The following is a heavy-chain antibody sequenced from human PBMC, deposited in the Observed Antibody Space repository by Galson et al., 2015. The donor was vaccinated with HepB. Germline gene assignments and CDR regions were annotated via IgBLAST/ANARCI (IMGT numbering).Heavy chain of an antibody. D-gene: IGHD3-22*01. V-gene: IGHV3-23*01. Sequence: SLRLSCAASGFTFSSYAMSWVRQAPGKGLEWVSAISGSGGSTYYADSVKGRFTISRDNSKNTLYLQMNSLRAEDTAVYYCAKIGGGGRITMIVVPLYFDYWGQGTLVTVSS. CDR2: ISGSGGST. CDR3: AKIGGGGRITMIVVPLYFDY. CDR1: GFTFSSYA. J-gene: IGHJ4*02.